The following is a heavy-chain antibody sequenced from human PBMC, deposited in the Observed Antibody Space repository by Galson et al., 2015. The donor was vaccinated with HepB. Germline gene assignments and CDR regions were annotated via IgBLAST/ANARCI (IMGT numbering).Heavy chain of an antibody. Sequence: SVKVSCKASGGTFSSYTISWVRQAPGQGLEWMGRIIPILGIANYAQKFQGRVTITADKSTSTAYMELSSLRSEDTAVYYCARDADMGSGSFPGWFDPWGQGTLVTVSS. D-gene: IGHD3-10*01. V-gene: IGHV1-69*04. CDR1: GGTFSSYT. J-gene: IGHJ5*02. CDR3: ARDADMGSGSFPGWFDP. CDR2: IIPILGIA.